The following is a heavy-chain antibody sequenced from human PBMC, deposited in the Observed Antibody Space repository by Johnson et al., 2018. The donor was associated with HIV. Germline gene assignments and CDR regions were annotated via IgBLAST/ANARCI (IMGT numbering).Heavy chain of an antibody. CDR1: GFTISSNY. D-gene: IGHD3-10*01. Sequence: VQLVESGGGLIQPGGSLRLSCAASGFTISSNYMSWVRQAPGKGLEWVSVIYSGGSTYYADSVKGRFTISRDNAKNSLYLQMHSLRAGDTAVYYCARVGAFGDGISLGAVDIWGQGTMVTVSS. CDR3: ARVGAFGDGISLGAVDI. CDR2: IYSGGST. J-gene: IGHJ3*02. V-gene: IGHV3-53*01.